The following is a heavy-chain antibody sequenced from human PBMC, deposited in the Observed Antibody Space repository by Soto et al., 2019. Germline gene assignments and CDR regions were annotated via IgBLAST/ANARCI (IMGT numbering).Heavy chain of an antibody. Sequence: GGSLRLSCAASGFTFSDYYMSWIRQAPGKGLEWVSYISSSSSYTNYADSVKGRFTISRDNAKNSLYLQMNSLRAEDTAVYYCASLAVYAAGGYWGQGTLVTVSS. CDR1: GFTFSDYY. CDR2: ISSSSSYT. D-gene: IGHD2-8*01. CDR3: ASLAVYAAGGY. J-gene: IGHJ4*02. V-gene: IGHV3-11*06.